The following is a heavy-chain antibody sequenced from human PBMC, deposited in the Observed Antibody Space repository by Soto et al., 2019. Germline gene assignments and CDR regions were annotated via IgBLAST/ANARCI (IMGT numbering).Heavy chain of an antibody. CDR2: ISGSGGST. CDR1: GFTFSSYA. V-gene: IGHV3-23*01. J-gene: IGHJ4*02. CDR3: AKGPAAYSSSSGPSYYFDY. Sequence: GESLKISCAASGFTFSSYAMSWVRQAPGKGLEWVSAISGSGGSTYYADSVKGRFTISRDNSKNTLYLQMNSLRAEDTAVYYCAKGPAAYSSSSGPSYYFDYWGQGTLVTVSS. D-gene: IGHD6-6*01.